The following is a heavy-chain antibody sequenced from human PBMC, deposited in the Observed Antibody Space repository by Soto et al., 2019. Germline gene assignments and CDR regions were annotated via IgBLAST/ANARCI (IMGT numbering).Heavy chain of an antibody. V-gene: IGHV1-69*13. Sequence: GASVKVSCKASGGTFSSYAISWVRQAPGQGLEWMGGIIPIFGTANYAQKFQGRVTITADESTSTAYMELSSLRSEDTAVYYCASLRPPRNSYYYYGMDVWGQGTTVTVSS. CDR3: ASLRPPRNSYYYYGMDV. CDR1: GGTFSSYA. J-gene: IGHJ6*02. CDR2: IIPIFGTA. D-gene: IGHD1-1*01.